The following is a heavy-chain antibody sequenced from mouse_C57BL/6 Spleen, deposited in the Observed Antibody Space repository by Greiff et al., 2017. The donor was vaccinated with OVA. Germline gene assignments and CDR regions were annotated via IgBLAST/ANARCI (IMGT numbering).Heavy chain of an antibody. CDR1: GFTFSSYG. Sequence: EVQVVESGGDLVKPGGSLKLSCAASGFTFSSYGMSWVRQTPDKRLEWVATISSGGSYTYYPDSVKGRFTISRDNAKNTLYLQMSSLKSEDTAMYYCARRGAGSSGDFDYWGQGTTLTVSS. V-gene: IGHV5-6*01. D-gene: IGHD3-2*02. J-gene: IGHJ2*01. CDR2: ISSGGSYT. CDR3: ARRGAGSSGDFDY.